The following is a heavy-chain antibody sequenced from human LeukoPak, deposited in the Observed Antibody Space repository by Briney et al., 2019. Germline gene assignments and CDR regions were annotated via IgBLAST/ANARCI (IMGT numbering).Heavy chain of an antibody. D-gene: IGHD3-16*01. CDR3: TTDGSYDYVWGSPGGGFDY. CDR2: IKSKTDGGTT. Sequence: GGSLRLSCAFSGFTFTNYAMSWVRQAPGKGLEWVGRIKSKTDGGTTDYAAPVKGRFTISRDDSKNTLYLQMNSLKTEDTAVYYCTTDGSYDYVWGSPGGGFDYWGQGTLVTVSS. CDR1: GFTFTNYA. V-gene: IGHV3-15*01. J-gene: IGHJ4*02.